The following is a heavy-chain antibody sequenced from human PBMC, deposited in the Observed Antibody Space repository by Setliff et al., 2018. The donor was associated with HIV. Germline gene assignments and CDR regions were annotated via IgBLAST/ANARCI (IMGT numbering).Heavy chain of an antibody. CDR1: GYTFTSYY. CDR2: INPSGGST. Sequence: ASVKVSCKASGYTFTSYYMHWVRQAPGQGLEWMGIINPSGGSTSYAQKFQGRVTMTRDTSTSTVYMELSSLRSEDTAVYYCAGDPLRRGDGMDVWGQGTTVTVSS. CDR3: AGDPLRRGDGMDV. V-gene: IGHV1-46*01. D-gene: IGHD1-26*01. J-gene: IGHJ6*02.